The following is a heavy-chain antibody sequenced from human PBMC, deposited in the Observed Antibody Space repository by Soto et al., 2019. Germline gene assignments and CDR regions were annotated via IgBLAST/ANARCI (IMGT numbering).Heavy chain of an antibody. J-gene: IGHJ4*02. V-gene: IGHV3-33*01. CDR1: GFTFSSYG. CDR2: IWYDGSNK. CDR3: ARDRYSSGGYAFDY. Sequence: QVQLVESGGGVVQPGRSLRLSCAASGFTFSSYGMHWVRQAPGKGLEWVAVIWYDGSNKYYADSVKGRFTISRDNSKNTLYLQMNSLRAEDTAVYYCARDRYSSGGYAFDYWGQGTLVTVSS. D-gene: IGHD6-19*01.